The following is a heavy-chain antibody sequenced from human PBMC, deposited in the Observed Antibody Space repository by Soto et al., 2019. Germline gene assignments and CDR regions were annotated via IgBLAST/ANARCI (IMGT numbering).Heavy chain of an antibody. CDR2: IYPGHSDA. V-gene: IGHV5-51*01. CDR1: GYSFPNYW. CDR3: ATGFPMEYFDL. D-gene: IGHD1-1*01. J-gene: IGHJ4*02. Sequence: ESLKISCQGSGYSFPNYWNGWVRQRPVKVLEWMGLIYPGHSDARYSPSLQGQVTFSVDKSISTAYLHWSSLRASDTAMYYCATGFPMEYFDLSGQGTLVTVSS.